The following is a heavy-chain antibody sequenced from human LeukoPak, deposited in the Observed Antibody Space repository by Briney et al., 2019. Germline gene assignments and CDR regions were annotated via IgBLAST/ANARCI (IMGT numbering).Heavy chain of an antibody. J-gene: IGHJ4*02. CDR2: IRSKANSYAT. V-gene: IGHV3-73*01. CDR3: TRHDYYDSSGTMGFDY. Sequence: GGSLRLSCAASGFTFSGSAMHWVRKASGKGRDGVGRIRSKANSYATAYAASVKGRFTISRDDSKNTAYLQMNSLKTEDTAVYYCTRHDYYDSSGTMGFDYWGQGTLVTVSS. CDR1: GFTFSGSA. D-gene: IGHD3-22*01.